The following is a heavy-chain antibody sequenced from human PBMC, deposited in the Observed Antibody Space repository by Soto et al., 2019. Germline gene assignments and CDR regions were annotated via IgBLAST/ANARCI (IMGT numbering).Heavy chain of an antibody. J-gene: IGHJ6*02. V-gene: IGHV5-51*01. CDR1: GYSFTIYW. CDR2: IYPGDSDT. Sequence: GESLKISCKGSGYSFTIYWIGWVRQMPGKGLEWMGIIYPGDSDTRYSPSFQGQVTISADKSISTAYLQWSSLKASDTAMYYCARHGPRNFFYYGLDVWGPGTTVTVSS. CDR3: ARHGPRNFFYYGLDV.